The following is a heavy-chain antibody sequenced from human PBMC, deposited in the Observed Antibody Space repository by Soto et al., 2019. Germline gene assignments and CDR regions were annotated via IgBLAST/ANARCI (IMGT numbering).Heavy chain of an antibody. J-gene: IGHJ3*02. CDR1: GFTFSSYA. CDR3: AKAYLGYCSSTSCYGAFDI. V-gene: IGHV3-23*01. CDR2: ISGSGGST. Sequence: EVQLLESGGGLVQPGGSLRLSCAASGFTFSSYAMSWVRQAPGKGLEWVSAISGSGGSTYYADSVKGRFTISRDNSKNTLYLQMNSLRAEDTAVYYCAKAYLGYCSSTSCYGAFDIWGQGTMVTVSS. D-gene: IGHD2-2*01.